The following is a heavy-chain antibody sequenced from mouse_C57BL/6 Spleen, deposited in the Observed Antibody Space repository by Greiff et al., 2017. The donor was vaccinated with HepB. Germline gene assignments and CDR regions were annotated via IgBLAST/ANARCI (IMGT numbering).Heavy chain of an antibody. CDR2: IDPSDSET. J-gene: IGHJ1*03. V-gene: IGHV1-52*01. CDR1: GYTFTSYW. D-gene: IGHD1-1*01. CDR3: ARAHPGSSYGWYFDV. Sequence: VQLQQPGAELVRPGSSVKLSCKASGYTFTSYWMHWVKQRPIQGLEWIGNIDPSDSETHYNQKFKDKATLTVDKSSSTAYMQLSSLTSEDSAVYYCARAHPGSSYGWYFDVWGTGTTVTVSS.